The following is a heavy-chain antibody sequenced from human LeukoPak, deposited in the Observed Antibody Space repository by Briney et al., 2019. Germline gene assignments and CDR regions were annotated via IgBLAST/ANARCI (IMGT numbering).Heavy chain of an antibody. CDR1: GGSISSYY. Sequence: SETLSLTCTVSGGSISSYYWSWIRQPPGKGLEWIGYIYYSGSTNYNPSLKSRVTISVDTSKNQFSLKLSSVTAADTAVYYCARHKPYYGMGPFDYWGQGTLVTVSS. J-gene: IGHJ4*02. CDR3: ARHKPYYGMGPFDY. V-gene: IGHV4-59*08. D-gene: IGHD3-10*01. CDR2: IYYSGST.